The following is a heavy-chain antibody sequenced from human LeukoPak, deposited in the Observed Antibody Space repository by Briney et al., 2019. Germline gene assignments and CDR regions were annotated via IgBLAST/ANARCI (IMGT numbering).Heavy chain of an antibody. CDR1: GFTFNNYE. D-gene: IGHD3-10*01. CDR3: ARVDYGSGTHFDY. J-gene: IGHJ4*02. Sequence: GGSLRLSCAASGFTFNNYEMNWVRQAPGKGLEWVSYISDSDSTIYYADSVKGRFTISRDNAKNSLYLQMDSLRAEDTAVYYCARVDYGSGTHFDYWGQGTLVTVSS. CDR2: ISDSDSTI. V-gene: IGHV3-48*03.